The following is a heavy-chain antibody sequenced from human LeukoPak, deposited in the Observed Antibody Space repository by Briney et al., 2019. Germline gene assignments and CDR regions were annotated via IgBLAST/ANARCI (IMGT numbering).Heavy chain of an antibody. CDR1: GYTFTTYS. CDR3: ARKYSSSWSYAFDI. V-gene: IGHV1-3*03. D-gene: IGHD6-13*01. CDR2: INVGNGNT. Sequence: GASVKVSCKASGYTFTTYSIHWVRQAPGQRLEWMGWINVGNGNTKYSQEFQGRVTITRDTSASTAYMELSSLRSEDTAVYYCARKYSSSWSYAFDIWGQGTMVTVSS. J-gene: IGHJ3*02.